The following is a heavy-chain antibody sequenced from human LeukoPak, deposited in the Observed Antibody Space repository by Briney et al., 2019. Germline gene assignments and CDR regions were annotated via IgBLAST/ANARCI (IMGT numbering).Heavy chain of an antibody. CDR2: IYYSGST. CDR3: ARAYFTVTTSFDY. V-gene: IGHV4-31*03. D-gene: IGHD4-17*01. CDR1: GGSLSSGGYY. J-gene: IGHJ4*02. Sequence: PSETLSLTCTVSGGSLSSGGYYWSWIRQHPGKGLEWIGYIYYSGSTYYNPSLKSRVTISVDTSKNQFSLKLSSVTAADTAVYYCARAYFTVTTSFDYWGQGTLVTVSS.